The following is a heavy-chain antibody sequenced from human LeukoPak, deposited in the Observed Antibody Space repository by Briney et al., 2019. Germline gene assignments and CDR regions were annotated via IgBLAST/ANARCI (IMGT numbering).Heavy chain of an antibody. Sequence: SETLSLTCTVSGGSISSSSYYWGWIRQPPGKGLEWIGSIYYSGSTYYNPSPKSRVTISVDTSKNQFSLKLSSVTAADTAVYYCASWGHSWRQLFIRAFDIWGQGTMVTVSS. CDR3: ASWGHSWRQLFIRAFDI. D-gene: IGHD2-15*01. CDR2: IYYSGST. J-gene: IGHJ3*02. CDR1: GGSISSSSYY. V-gene: IGHV4-39*01.